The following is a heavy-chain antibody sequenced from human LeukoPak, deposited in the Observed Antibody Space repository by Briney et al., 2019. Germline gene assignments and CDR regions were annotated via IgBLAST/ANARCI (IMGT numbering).Heavy chain of an antibody. J-gene: IGHJ6*03. CDR3: ASGDCYSCDYHYYMDV. CDR2: ISSSGGII. CDR1: GFTFSSYE. Sequence: GGSLRLSCAVSGFTFSSYEMNWVRQAPGKGLEWVSYISSSGGIIYYADSVKGRFTISRDNAKNSLYLQMNSLRAEDTAVYYCASGDCYSCDYHYYMDVWGKGTTVTISS. V-gene: IGHV3-48*03. D-gene: IGHD2-21*02.